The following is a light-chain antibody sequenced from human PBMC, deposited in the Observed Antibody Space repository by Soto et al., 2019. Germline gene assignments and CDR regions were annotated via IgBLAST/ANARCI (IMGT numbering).Light chain of an antibody. V-gene: IGLV2-14*01. CDR2: EVT. CDR3: SSFTSSTTLV. Sequence: QSALTQPASVSGSPGQSITISCTGTSSDVGGYNYVSWYQQHPGKAPKLMIFEVTNRPSSVSNRFSGSKSGNTASLTISGLRAEDEADYYCSSFTSSTTLVFGGGTKLTVL. J-gene: IGLJ2*01. CDR1: SSDVGGYNY.